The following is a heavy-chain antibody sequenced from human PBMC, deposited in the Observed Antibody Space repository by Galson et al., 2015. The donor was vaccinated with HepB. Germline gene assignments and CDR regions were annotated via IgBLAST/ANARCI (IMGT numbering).Heavy chain of an antibody. CDR2: IHSGGST. CDR3: ARHNSGWYYYGLGV. Sequence: LRLSCAASGFTVSSNYMSWVRQAPGKGLEWVSVIHSGGSTYYADSVKGRFTISRDNSKNTLYLQMNSLRAEDTAVYYCARHNSGWYYYGLGVWGQGTTVTASS. D-gene: IGHD6-19*01. J-gene: IGHJ6*02. V-gene: IGHV3-66*02. CDR1: GFTVSSNY.